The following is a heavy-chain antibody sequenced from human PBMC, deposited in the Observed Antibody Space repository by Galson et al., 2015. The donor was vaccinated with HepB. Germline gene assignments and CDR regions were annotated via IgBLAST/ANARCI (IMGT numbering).Heavy chain of an antibody. CDR3: ARRGGSRLTATFDL. Sequence: ETLSLTCAVSGGSFSGLYWTWIRQSPDKGLEWIGEINHIGGTNYNPSPKSRATLSVDTSRKQFSLKLRSLNAADTAVYYCARRGGSRLTATFDLWGQGVVVTVSS. CDR2: INHIGGT. D-gene: IGHD2-15*01. J-gene: IGHJ4*02. V-gene: IGHV4-34*01. CDR1: GGSFSGLY.